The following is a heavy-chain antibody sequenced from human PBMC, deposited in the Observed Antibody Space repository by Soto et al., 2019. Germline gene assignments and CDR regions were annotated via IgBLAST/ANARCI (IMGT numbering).Heavy chain of an antibody. CDR1: GGTFSSYA. V-gene: IGHV1-69*12. CDR2: IIPIFGTA. J-gene: IGHJ6*02. Sequence: QVQLVQSGAEVKNPGSSVKVSCKASGGTFSSYAISWVRQAPGQGLEWMGGIIPIFGTANYAQKFQGRVTITADESTTTAYRELRSLRSEDTAVYYCARHVPAAGYYYGMDVWGQGTTVTVSS. D-gene: IGHD2-2*01. CDR3: ARHVPAAGYYYGMDV.